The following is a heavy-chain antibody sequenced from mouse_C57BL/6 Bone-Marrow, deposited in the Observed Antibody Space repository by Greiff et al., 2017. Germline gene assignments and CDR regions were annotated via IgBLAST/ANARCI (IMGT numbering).Heavy chain of an antibody. CDR1: GYAFSSYW. Sequence: VQLQESGAELVKPGASVKLSCKASGYAFSSYWMNWVKQRPGKGLEWIGQIYPGDGGTNYNGTFKGKATRTADKSSSTAYLQLSSLTSEDSAVYCCATRCGYDRGYYAMDYWGQGTSVTVAS. V-gene: IGHV1-80*01. CDR2: IYPGDGGT. D-gene: IGHD2-2*01. CDR3: ATRCGYDRGYYAMDY. J-gene: IGHJ4*01.